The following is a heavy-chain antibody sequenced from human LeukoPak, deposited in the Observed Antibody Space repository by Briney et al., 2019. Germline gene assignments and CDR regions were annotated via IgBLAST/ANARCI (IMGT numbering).Heavy chain of an antibody. CDR3: ARNQNSGSYLDAFDI. Sequence: ASVKVSCKASGGTFSSYAISWVRQAPGQGLEWMGGIIPIFGTANYAQKFQGRVTITTDESTSTAYMELGSLRSEDTAVYYCARNQNSGSYLDAFDIWGQGTMVTVSS. CDR2: IIPIFGTA. CDR1: GGTFSSYA. V-gene: IGHV1-69*05. D-gene: IGHD1-26*01. J-gene: IGHJ3*02.